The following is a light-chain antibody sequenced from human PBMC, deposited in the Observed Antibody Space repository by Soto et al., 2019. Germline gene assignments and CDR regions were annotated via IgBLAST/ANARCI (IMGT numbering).Light chain of an antibody. CDR2: KAS. CDR3: QKYSSYRSFT. V-gene: IGKV1-5*03. J-gene: IGKJ3*01. Sequence: DIQMTQSPSTLSASVGDRVIITCRASQSPKNWLAWYQQKPGKAPKLLIYKASNLQSGVPSRFSGSGSGTEFTLTISSLQPDDFATYYCQKYSSYRSFTFGPGTKVDI. CDR1: QSPKNW.